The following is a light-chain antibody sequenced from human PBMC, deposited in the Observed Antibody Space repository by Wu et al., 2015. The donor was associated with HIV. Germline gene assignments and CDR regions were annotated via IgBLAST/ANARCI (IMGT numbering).Light chain of an antibody. CDR1: QSITTSD. Sequence: EIVLTQSPGTLSVSPGQRATLSCRACQSITTSDLAWYQQKLGQPPKLLIYDASTRATGIPDRFSGGGSGTDFTLTISRLEPEDVAVYYCQQYDNSPPTTFGGGTKVEIK. CDR3: QQYDNSPPTT. CDR2: DAS. V-gene: IGKV3-20*01. J-gene: IGKJ4*01.